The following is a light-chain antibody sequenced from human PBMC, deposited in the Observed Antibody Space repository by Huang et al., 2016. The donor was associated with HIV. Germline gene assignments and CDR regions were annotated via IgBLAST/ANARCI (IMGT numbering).Light chain of an antibody. CDR3: QQAHTFPLT. Sequence: DIQMTQSPSSVSASVGDRVTIPCRASQGISTWLVWYQQKPGRAPKFLIYGASELQPGVPSRFSGSGSGTDFTLTISSLQPEDFATYYCQQAHTFPLTFGGGTKVEMK. CDR2: GAS. V-gene: IGKV1D-12*01. CDR1: QGISTW. J-gene: IGKJ4*01.